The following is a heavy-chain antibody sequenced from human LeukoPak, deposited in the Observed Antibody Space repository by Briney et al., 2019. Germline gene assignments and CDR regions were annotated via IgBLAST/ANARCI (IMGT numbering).Heavy chain of an antibody. CDR2: ISSSSSYI. D-gene: IGHD3-22*01. Sequence: GGSLRLSCAASGFTFSSYSMNWVRQAPGKGLEWVSSISSSSSYIYYADSVKGRFTISRDNAKNSLYLQMNSLRAEDTAVYYCARWGGAWYDSSGPEFDYWGQGTLVTVSS. CDR1: GFTFSSYS. CDR3: ARWGGAWYDSSGPEFDY. J-gene: IGHJ4*02. V-gene: IGHV3-21*01.